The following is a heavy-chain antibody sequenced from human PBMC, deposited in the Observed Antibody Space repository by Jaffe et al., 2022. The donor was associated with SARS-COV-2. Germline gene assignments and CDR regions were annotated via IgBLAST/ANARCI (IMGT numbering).Heavy chain of an antibody. CDR3: ATHNYDYTWGTNRALHDDAFDI. D-gene: IGHD3-16*02. V-gene: IGHV3-23*04. CDR2: ISGSGSST. CDR1: GFTFSNYA. Sequence: EVQVAQSGGGLVQPGGSLRVSCEVSGFTFSNYAMSWVRQAPGKGLEWVSTISGSGSSTYYAGSVKGRFTISRDNPKNTLYLQMNSLRAEDTALYFCATHNYDYTWGTNRALHDDAFDIWGQGTTVTVPS. J-gene: IGHJ3*02.